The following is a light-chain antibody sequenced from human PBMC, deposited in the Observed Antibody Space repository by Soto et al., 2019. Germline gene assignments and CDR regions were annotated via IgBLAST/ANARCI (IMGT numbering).Light chain of an antibody. CDR2: GAS. J-gene: IGKJ4*01. CDR3: QQYKDRPLT. CDR1: QSVSSN. V-gene: IGKV3-15*01. Sequence: EIVMTQSPATLSVSPGERATVSCRASQSVSSNLAWYQLKLGQPPRLLIYGASTRATGIPARFGGSGSGTEFTLSISSLQSEDFAVYYCQQYKDRPLTFGGGTKVEIK.